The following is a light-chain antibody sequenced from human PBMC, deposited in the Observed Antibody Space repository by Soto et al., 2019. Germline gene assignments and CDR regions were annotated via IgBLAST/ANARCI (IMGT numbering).Light chain of an antibody. CDR3: QQSYSAPPIT. J-gene: IGKJ5*01. Sequence: DIQMTQSPSSLSACVGARVTITCRASQSISSYLNWYQQKPGKAPKLLIYAASTLQSGVPSRFSGSGSGTDFALTISSLQPEDFATYYGQQSYSAPPITFGQGTRLEIK. CDR1: QSISSY. CDR2: AAS. V-gene: IGKV1-39*01.